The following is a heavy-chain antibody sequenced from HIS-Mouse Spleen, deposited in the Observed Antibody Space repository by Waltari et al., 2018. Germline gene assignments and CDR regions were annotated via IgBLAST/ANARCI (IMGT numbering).Heavy chain of an antibody. Sequence: QVQLQQWGAGLLKPSETLSLTCAVYGGSFSGYYWSWIRQPPGEGRAWIGEVNQGGSTNDTPSLKRRVTIAVDTSKNQFSLKLSSVTAADTAVYYCARGSIRSSSWDEYFQHWGQGTLVTVSS. V-gene: IGHV4-34*01. CDR1: GGSFSGYY. CDR2: VNQGGST. J-gene: IGHJ1*01. CDR3: ARGSIRSSSWDEYFQH. D-gene: IGHD6-13*01.